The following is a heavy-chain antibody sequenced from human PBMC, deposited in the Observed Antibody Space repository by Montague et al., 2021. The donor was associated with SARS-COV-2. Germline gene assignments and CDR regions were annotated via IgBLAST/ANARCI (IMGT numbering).Heavy chain of an antibody. CDR3: ARSTQLGLRLADYDFDY. Sequence: SETLSLTCTVSGGSISSYYWSWIRQPPGKGLEWIGYIYYSGSANYNPSLKSRVTISVDTSKNQFSLKLSSVTAADTAVYYCARSTQLGLRLADYDFDYWGQGTLVTVSS. CDR1: GGSISSYY. D-gene: IGHD5-18*01. CDR2: IYYSGSA. V-gene: IGHV4-59*01. J-gene: IGHJ4*02.